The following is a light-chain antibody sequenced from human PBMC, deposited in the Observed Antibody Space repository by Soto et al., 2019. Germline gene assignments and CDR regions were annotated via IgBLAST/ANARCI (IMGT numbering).Light chain of an antibody. V-gene: IGKV3-20*01. Sequence: DIVLTQSPATRHLSPGETATPSGRASQRVSNTSLAWYQQKPGQAPSLLIYEAPSRATGIPDRFSGVGSGTDFTLTISRLEPEDFVVYYCQHYGTSPTWTFGQGTKVAVK. CDR2: EAP. CDR1: QRVSNTS. CDR3: QHYGTSPTWT. J-gene: IGKJ1*01.